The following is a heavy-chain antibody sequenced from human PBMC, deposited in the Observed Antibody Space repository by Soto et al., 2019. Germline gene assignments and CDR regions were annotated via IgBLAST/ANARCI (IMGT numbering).Heavy chain of an antibody. CDR1: SLSTSGMC. V-gene: IGHV4-31*02. Sequence: SLSTSGMCVSWIRQPPGKGLEWIGNIFYSGTTYYNPSLKSRVTISVDTSKNQFSLKLSSVTAADTAVYFCARGVLYWGQGTLVTVSS. CDR3: ARGVLY. CDR2: IFYSGTT. J-gene: IGHJ4*02. D-gene: IGHD1-1*01.